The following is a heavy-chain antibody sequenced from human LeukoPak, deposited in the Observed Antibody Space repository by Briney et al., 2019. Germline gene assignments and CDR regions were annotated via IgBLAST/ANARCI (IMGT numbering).Heavy chain of an antibody. D-gene: IGHD1-1*01. CDR3: GRDWKLDY. CDR2: ISDDGGDT. V-gene: IGHV3-23*01. J-gene: IGHJ4*02. Sequence: GGSLRLSCAASGFTFSNYAMSWVRQAPGKGLEWVSAISDDGGDTKYAESVEGRFTISRDNSRNRLYLQMNSLRVEDTAIYYCGRDWKLDYWGQGILVTVSS. CDR1: GFTFSNYA.